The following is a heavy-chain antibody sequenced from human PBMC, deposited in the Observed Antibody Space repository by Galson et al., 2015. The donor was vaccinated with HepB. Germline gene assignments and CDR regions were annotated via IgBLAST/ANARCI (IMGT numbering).Heavy chain of an antibody. J-gene: IGHJ3*02. Sequence: SLRLSCAASGFTFHTYAMSWVRPVPGKGLEWVSVVSDSGYTTYYEDSVKGRFTISRDNSNNTLSLQMDRLRAEDTAKYYCVKLGHHYVWGSYRYDAFEIWGQGTMVTVSS. CDR2: VSDSGYTT. V-gene: IGHV3-23*01. CDR1: GFTFHTYA. D-gene: IGHD3-16*02. CDR3: VKLGHHYVWGSYRYDAFEI.